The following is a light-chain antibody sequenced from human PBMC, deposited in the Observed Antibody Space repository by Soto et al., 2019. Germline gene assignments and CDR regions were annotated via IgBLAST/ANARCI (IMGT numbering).Light chain of an antibody. CDR3: QQYNNWPLLT. V-gene: IGKV3-15*01. Sequence: EIVMTQSPATLSASPWERATLSCRASQSVRSKLAWWQQKPGRAPRLLIYDASTRATGIAARFSGSGSGTEFTLTISSLQSEEFAVSYCQQYNNWPLLTFGGGTKVDIK. CDR2: DAS. CDR1: QSVRSK. J-gene: IGKJ4*01.